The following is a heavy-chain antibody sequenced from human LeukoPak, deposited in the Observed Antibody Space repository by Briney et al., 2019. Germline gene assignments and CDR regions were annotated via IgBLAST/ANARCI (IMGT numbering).Heavy chain of an antibody. D-gene: IGHD6-13*01. V-gene: IGHV1-8*01. CDR2: MNPNSGNT. Sequence: GASVKVSCKASGYTFTSYDINWVRQATGQGLEWMGWMNPNSGNTGYAQKFQGRVTITRNTSISTAYMELSSLRSEDTAVYYCARGDSSSWYSYYYYMDVWGKGTTVTVSS. CDR3: ARGDSSSWYSYYYYMDV. J-gene: IGHJ6*03. CDR1: GYTFTSYD.